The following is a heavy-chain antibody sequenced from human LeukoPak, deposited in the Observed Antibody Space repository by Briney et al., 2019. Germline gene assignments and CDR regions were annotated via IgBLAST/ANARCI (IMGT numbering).Heavy chain of an antibody. J-gene: IGHJ4*02. Sequence: GGSLRLSCAASGFTFSSYAMHWVRQAPGKGLEWVAVISYDGSNKYYADSVKGRFTISRDNSKNTLYLQMNSLRAEDTAVYYCARSRLRLSEYYFDYWGQGTLVTVSS. V-gene: IGHV3-30*04. CDR1: GFTFSSYA. CDR3: ARSRLRLSEYYFDY. CDR2: ISYDGSNK. D-gene: IGHD3-3*01.